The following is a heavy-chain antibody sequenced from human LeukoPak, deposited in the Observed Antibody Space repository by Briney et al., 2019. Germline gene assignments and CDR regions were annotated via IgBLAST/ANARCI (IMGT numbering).Heavy chain of an antibody. J-gene: IGHJ4*02. Sequence: AASVKVSCKASGYTFTSYGISWVRQAPGQGLEWMGRINPNSGGTNYAQKFQGRVTMTRDTSISTAYMELSRLRSDDTAVYYCARITGTPDYWGQGTLVTVSS. CDR3: ARITGTPDY. V-gene: IGHV1-2*06. CDR2: INPNSGGT. D-gene: IGHD1/OR15-1a*01. CDR1: GYTFTSYG.